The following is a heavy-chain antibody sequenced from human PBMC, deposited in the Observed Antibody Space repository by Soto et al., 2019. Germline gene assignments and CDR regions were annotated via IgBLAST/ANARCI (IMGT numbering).Heavy chain of an antibody. CDR2: IIPIFGTA. CDR3: AAFTMVRGSSFYGMDV. CDR1: GGTFSSYA. J-gene: IGHJ6*02. D-gene: IGHD3-10*01. Sequence: GASVKVSCKASGGTFSSYAISWVRQAPGQGLEWMGGIIPIFGTANYAQKFQERVTITRDMSTSTAYMELSSLRSEDTAVYYCAAFTMVRGSSFYGMDVWGQGTTVTVSS. V-gene: IGHV1-69*05.